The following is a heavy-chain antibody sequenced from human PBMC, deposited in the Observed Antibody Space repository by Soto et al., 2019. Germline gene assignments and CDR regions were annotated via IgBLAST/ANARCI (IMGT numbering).Heavy chain of an antibody. V-gene: IGHV3-48*01. CDR3: AKLAETTVTMIFDY. D-gene: IGHD4-17*01. Sequence: GGSLRLSCAASGFTFSSYSMNWVRQAPGKGLEWVSYISSSGSTIYYADSVKGRFTISRDNSKNTLYLQMNSLRAEDTAVYYCAKLAETTVTMIFDYWGQGTLVTVSS. J-gene: IGHJ4*02. CDR1: GFTFSSYS. CDR2: ISSSGSTI.